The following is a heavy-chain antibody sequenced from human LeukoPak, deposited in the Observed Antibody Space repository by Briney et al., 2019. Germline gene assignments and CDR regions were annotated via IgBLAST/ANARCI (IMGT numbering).Heavy chain of an antibody. CDR2: IIPMFGAT. V-gene: IGHV1-69*05. Sequence: ASVKVSCKASGGIFSSYGINWVRQAPGQGLEWMGRIIPMFGATNYAQKFQGRVTVTTDESTSTAYMELSSLRSEDTAVYYCARGSYSDYIFDYWGQGTRVTVSS. CDR3: ARGSYSDYIFDY. CDR1: GGIFSSYG. J-gene: IGHJ4*02. D-gene: IGHD4-11*01.